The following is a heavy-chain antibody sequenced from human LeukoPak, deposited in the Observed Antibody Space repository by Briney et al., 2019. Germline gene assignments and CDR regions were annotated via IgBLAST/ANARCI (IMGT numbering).Heavy chain of an antibody. D-gene: IGHD3-10*01. CDR2: ISGSGGST. V-gene: IGHV3-23*01. CDR3: ARSTLWFGADY. CDR1: GFTFSSYA. Sequence: GGSLRLSCAASGFTFSSYATSWVRQAPGKGLEWVSAISGSGGSTYYADSVKGRFTISRDNSKNTLYLQMNSLRAEDTAVYYCARSTLWFGADYWGQGTLVTVSS. J-gene: IGHJ4*02.